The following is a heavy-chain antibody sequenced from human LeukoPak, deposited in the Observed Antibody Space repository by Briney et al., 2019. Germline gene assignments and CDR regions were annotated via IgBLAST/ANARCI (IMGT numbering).Heavy chain of an antibody. V-gene: IGHV3-23*01. CDR2: ISGSGGST. Sequence: GGSLRLSCAASGFTFSSYSMSWVRQAPGKGLEWVSDISGSGGSTYYADSVKGRFTISRDNSKNTLYPQMNILRAEDTAVYYCAKAYYGSGSYPKGYWGQGTLGTVSS. CDR3: AKAYYGSGSYPKGY. D-gene: IGHD3-10*01. CDR1: GFTFSSYS. J-gene: IGHJ4*02.